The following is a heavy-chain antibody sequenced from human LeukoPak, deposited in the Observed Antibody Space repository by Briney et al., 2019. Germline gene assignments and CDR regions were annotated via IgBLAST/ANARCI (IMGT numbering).Heavy chain of an antibody. J-gene: IGHJ4*02. CDR1: GYTFTSYG. CDR3: ARVGLPYYYGSGSLYYFDY. D-gene: IGHD3-10*01. Sequence: GGSVKVSCKASGYTFTSYGINWVRQAPGQGLEGMGWISADNGNTNYAQKLQGRVTMTTDTSTSTAYMELRSLRSDDTAVYYCARVGLPYYYGSGSLYYFDYWGQGTLVTVSS. V-gene: IGHV1-18*01. CDR2: ISADNGNT.